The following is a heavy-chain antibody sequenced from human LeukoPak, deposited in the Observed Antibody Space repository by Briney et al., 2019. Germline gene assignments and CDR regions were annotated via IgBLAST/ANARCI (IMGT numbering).Heavy chain of an antibody. J-gene: IGHJ5*02. V-gene: IGHV4-34*01. CDR2: INHSGST. D-gene: IGHD2-2*02. CDR1: GGSFSGYY. CDR3: ARVGYCSSTSCYRGKKYNWFDP. Sequence: SETLSLTCAVYGGSFSGYYWSWIRQPPGKGLEWIGEINHSGSTNYNPSLKSRVTISVDTSKNQFSLKLSSVTAADPAVYYCARVGYCSSTSCYRGKKYNWFDPWGHGTLVTVSS.